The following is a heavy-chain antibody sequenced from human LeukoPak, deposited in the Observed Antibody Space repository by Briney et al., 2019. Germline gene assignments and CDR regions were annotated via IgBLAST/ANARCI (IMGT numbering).Heavy chain of an antibody. J-gene: IGHJ4*02. CDR3: ARTTYDSSGYYLGDY. Sequence: ASVKVSCKASGGTFSSYAISWGRQAPGQGLEWMGGIIPNFGTANYAQKFHGRVKITADESTSTAYMELSSLRSEDKAVYYCARTTYDSSGYYLGDYWGQGTLVTVSS. D-gene: IGHD3-22*01. CDR2: IIPNFGTA. V-gene: IGHV1-69*13. CDR1: GGTFSSYA.